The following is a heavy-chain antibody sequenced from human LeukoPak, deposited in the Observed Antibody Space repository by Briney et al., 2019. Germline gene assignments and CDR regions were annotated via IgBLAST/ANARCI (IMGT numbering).Heavy chain of an antibody. CDR2: IKQDGSEK. V-gene: IGHV3-7*05. CDR3: ARDTGPRWPDC. CDR1: GSSCDSDW. D-gene: IGHD5-24*01. J-gene: IGHJ4*02. Sequence: GVILRMPFIATGSSCDSDWMSGVRQAPEKGLEWVANIKQDGSEKYYVDSVKGRFTISRDNAKNSLYLQMNSLRADDTAVYYCARDTGPRWPDCWGQGTLVTVSS.